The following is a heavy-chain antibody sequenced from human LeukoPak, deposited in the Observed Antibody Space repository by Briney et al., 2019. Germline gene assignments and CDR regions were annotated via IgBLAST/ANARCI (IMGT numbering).Heavy chain of an antibody. CDR2: IVVGSGNT. V-gene: IGHV1-58*01. J-gene: IGHJ4*02. CDR3: AADCSSTSCYGGYFDY. CDR1: GFTFTSSA. Sequence: GASVKVSFKASGFTFTSSAVQWVRQARGQRLEWIGWIVVGSGNTNYAQKFQERVTITRDMSTSTAYMELSSLRSEDTAVYYCAADCSSTSCYGGYFDYWGQGTLVTVSS. D-gene: IGHD2-2*01.